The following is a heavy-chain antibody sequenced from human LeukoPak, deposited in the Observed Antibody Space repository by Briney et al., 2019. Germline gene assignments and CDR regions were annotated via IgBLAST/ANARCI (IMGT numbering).Heavy chain of an antibody. V-gene: IGHV3-11*06. CDR2: ISGNSGDT. Sequence: GGSLRLSCVASGFTFSASYMTWVRQPPGKGLEWLSYISGNSGDTNYADSVKGRFTVSRDNAKNSLYLQMNSLRVEDTAVYYCARDPRTVRIWGQGTLVTVSS. CDR1: GFTFSASY. J-gene: IGHJ4*02. D-gene: IGHD1-1*01. CDR3: ARDPRTVRI.